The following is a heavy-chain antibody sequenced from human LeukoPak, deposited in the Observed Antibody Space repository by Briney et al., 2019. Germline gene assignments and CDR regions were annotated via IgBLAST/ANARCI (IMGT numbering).Heavy chain of an antibody. V-gene: IGHV4-39*01. CDR2: IYYTGNT. CDR1: GGSVSSHRYY. D-gene: IGHD3-10*01. CDR3: ARQKESQVLFDY. Sequence: SETLSLICTVSGGSVSSHRYYWGWIRQPPGKGLEWIGTIYYTGNTYHDPSLTSRVTLFVDTSKNQFSLRLNSVTAADTAVYYCARQKESQVLFDYWGQGTLVTVSS. J-gene: IGHJ4*02.